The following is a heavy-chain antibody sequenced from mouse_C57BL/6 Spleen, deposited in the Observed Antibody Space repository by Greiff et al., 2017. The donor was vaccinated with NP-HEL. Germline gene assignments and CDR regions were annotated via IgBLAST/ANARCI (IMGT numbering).Heavy chain of an antibody. CDR2: ISYDGSN. D-gene: IGHD2-3*01. V-gene: IGHV3-6*01. Sequence: DVQLVESGPGLVKPSQSLSLTCSVTGYSITSGYYWNWIRQFPGNKLEWMGYISYDGSNNYNPSLKNRISITRDTSKNQFFLKLNSVTTEDTATYYWARDRDGYYDYWGQGTTLTVSS. CDR3: ARDRDGYYDY. CDR1: GYSITSGYY. J-gene: IGHJ2*01.